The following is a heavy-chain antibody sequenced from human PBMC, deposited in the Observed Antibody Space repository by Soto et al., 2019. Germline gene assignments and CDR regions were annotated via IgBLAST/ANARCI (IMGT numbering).Heavy chain of an antibody. Sequence: PSQTLSLTCAISGDSVSSNSAAWNWIRQSQSRGLEWLGRTYYRSKWYNDYAVSVKSRITINPDTSKNQFSLQLNSVTPEDTAVYFCARVGGIHYDSSGYLDYWGQGTLVTVSS. V-gene: IGHV6-1*01. J-gene: IGHJ4*02. CDR3: ARVGGIHYDSSGYLDY. CDR1: GDSVSSNSAA. CDR2: TYYRSKWYN. D-gene: IGHD3-22*01.